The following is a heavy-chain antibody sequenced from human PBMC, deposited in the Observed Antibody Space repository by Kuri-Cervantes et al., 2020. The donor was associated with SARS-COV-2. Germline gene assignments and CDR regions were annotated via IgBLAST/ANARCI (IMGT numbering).Heavy chain of an antibody. D-gene: IGHD1-26*01. J-gene: IGHJ3*02. CDR3: ARDREWELLHAGAFDI. CDR1: GFTFSNSD. CDR2: VSWNGSRT. Sequence: GGSLRLSCAASGFTFSNSDMNWVRQAPGKGLEWVSGVSWNGSRTHYADSVKGRFTISRDNSKNTLYLQINSLRAEDTAVYYCARDREWELLHAGAFDIWGQGTMVTVSS. V-gene: IGHV3-19*01.